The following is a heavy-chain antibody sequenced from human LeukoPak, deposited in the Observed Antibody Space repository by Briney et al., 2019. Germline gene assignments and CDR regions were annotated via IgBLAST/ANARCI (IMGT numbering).Heavy chain of an antibody. J-gene: IGHJ4*02. V-gene: IGHV4-39*01. D-gene: IGHD5-18*01. Sequence: SETLSLTCTVSGGSISSSSDYWGWIRQPPGKGLDWIGSFYYSGSTYYNPSLKSRVTISVDTSKNQFSLKLNSVTAADTAVYYCARHRSSYGQTHHFDYWGQGTLVTVSS. CDR1: GGSISSSSDY. CDR2: FYYSGST. CDR3: ARHRSSYGQTHHFDY.